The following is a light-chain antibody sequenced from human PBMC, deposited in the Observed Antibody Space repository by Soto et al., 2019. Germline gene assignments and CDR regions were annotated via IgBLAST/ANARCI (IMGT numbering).Light chain of an antibody. CDR1: QDISSH. CDR3: QQYSSSPRT. Sequence: LTQSPGTLSLSLGDRVTLSCRASQDISSHLAWYQQKPGQAPRLLIYAASTRASGIPDRFSGSGSGTDFTLSISRLQPEDFAVYYCQQYSSSPRTFGQGTRVEIK. CDR2: AAS. J-gene: IGKJ1*01. V-gene: IGKV3-20*01.